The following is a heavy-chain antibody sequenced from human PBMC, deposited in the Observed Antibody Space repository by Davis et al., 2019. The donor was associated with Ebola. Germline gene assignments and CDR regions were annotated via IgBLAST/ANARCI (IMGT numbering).Heavy chain of an antibody. CDR1: GFTFSSYA. CDR2: INHSGST. CDR3: ARGGRYYESSGYYYGGFGY. D-gene: IGHD3-22*01. V-gene: IGHV4-34*01. J-gene: IGHJ4*02. Sequence: ESLKISCAASGFTFSSYAMTWARQPPGKGLEWIGEINHSGSTNYNPSLKSRVTISVDTSMNQFSLRLNSVTAADTAVYYCARGGRYYESSGYYYGGFGYWGQGTLVTVSS.